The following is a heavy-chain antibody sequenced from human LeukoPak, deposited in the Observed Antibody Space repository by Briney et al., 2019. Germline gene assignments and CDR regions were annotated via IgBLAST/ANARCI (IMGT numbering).Heavy chain of an antibody. V-gene: IGHV3-21*01. D-gene: IGHD1-26*01. CDR1: GFTFSIYS. CDR2: ISSSSSYI. Sequence: GGFLRLSCAASGFTFSIYSMNWVRQAPGKGLEWVSSISSSSSYIYYADSVKGRFTISRDNAKNSLYLQMNSLRAEDTAVYYCARSNSGSYLNDYWGQGTLVTVSS. J-gene: IGHJ4*02. CDR3: ARSNSGSYLNDY.